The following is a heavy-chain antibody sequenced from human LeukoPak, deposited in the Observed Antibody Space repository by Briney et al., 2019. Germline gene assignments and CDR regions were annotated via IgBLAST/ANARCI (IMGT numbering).Heavy chain of an antibody. D-gene: IGHD3-10*01. CDR2: ISGSGGST. Sequence: GGSLRLSCAASGFTFSTYAMSWVRQAPGKGLEWVSAISGSGGSTYADSVKGRFTISRDNSKNTLYLQMNSLRAEDTAVYYCAKAYYYGSGNALYYFDYWGQGTLVTVSS. CDR3: AKAYYYGSGNALYYFDY. J-gene: IGHJ4*02. V-gene: IGHV3-23*01. CDR1: GFTFSTYA.